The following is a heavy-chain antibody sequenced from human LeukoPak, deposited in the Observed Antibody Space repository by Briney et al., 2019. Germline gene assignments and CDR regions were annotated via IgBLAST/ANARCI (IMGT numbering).Heavy chain of an antibody. D-gene: IGHD6-13*01. Sequence: GGSLRLSCAASGFTFSSYAMSWVRQAPGKGLEWVSAISGSGGSTYYADSVKGRFTISRDNAKNSLYLQMNSLRAEDTAVYYCAREWHRSSLRWGQGTLVTVSS. CDR2: ISGSGGST. CDR1: GFTFSSYA. V-gene: IGHV3-23*01. CDR3: AREWHRSSLR. J-gene: IGHJ4*02.